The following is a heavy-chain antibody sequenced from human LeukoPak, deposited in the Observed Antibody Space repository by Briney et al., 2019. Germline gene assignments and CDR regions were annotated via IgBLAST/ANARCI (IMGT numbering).Heavy chain of an antibody. Sequence: SETLSLTCAVSGSSISSGYYWGWIRQPPGKGLEWIGSMYHSGSTYYNPSLKSRVTISVDTSKNQFSLKLNSVTAADTAVYYYARLLGWASYYMDVWGKGTTVTVSS. J-gene: IGHJ6*03. CDR2: MYHSGST. D-gene: IGHD6-19*01. V-gene: IGHV4-38-2*01. CDR1: GSSISSGYY. CDR3: ARLLGWASYYMDV.